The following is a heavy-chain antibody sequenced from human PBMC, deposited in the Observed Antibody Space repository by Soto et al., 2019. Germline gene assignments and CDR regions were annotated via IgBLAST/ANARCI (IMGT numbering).Heavy chain of an antibody. Sequence: QVQLVQSGAEVKKPGSSVKVSCKASGDTFDIYGFNWVRQAPGQGLEWLGTIIPIFGTADYAQHFPGRVTISADESTNTAYLELSSLRSEDTAVYYCARSPGITGTRASQYAMDVWGQGTTVTVSS. CDR3: ARSPGITGTRASQYAMDV. CDR1: GDTFDIYG. CDR2: IIPIFGTA. J-gene: IGHJ6*02. V-gene: IGHV1-69*18. D-gene: IGHD1-20*01.